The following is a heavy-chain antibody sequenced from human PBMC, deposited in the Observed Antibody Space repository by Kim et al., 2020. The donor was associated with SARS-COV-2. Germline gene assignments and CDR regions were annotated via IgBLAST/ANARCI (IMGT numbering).Heavy chain of an antibody. D-gene: IGHD6-13*01. CDR2: ISWNSGSI. Sequence: GGSLRLSCAASGFTFDDYAMHWVRQAPGKGLEWVSGISWNSGSIGYADSVKGRFTISRDNAKNSLYLQMNSLRAEDTALYYCAKDMEYSSSSVYDYWGQGTLVTVSS. V-gene: IGHV3-9*01. CDR3: AKDMEYSSSSVYDY. J-gene: IGHJ4*02. CDR1: GFTFDDYA.